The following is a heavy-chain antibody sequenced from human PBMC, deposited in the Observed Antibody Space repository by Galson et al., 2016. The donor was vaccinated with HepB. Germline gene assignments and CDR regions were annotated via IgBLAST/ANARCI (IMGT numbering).Heavy chain of an antibody. CDR3: ARDLGAMAAADQLDF. Sequence: SLRLSCAVSGFTFDDYAMHWVRQAPGKGLEWVSSISWNSDSIYYGDSVKGRFTISRDNAKNSVYLQMNSLSPEDTAFYYCARDLGAMAAADQLDFWGQGTLVTVSS. D-gene: IGHD6-13*01. V-gene: IGHV3-9*01. CDR2: ISWNSDSI. CDR1: GFTFDDYA. J-gene: IGHJ4*02.